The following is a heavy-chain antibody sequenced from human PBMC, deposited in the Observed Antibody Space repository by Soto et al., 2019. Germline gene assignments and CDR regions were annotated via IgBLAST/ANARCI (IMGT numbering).Heavy chain of an antibody. Sequence: SVKVSCKASGGTFSSYTISWVRQAPGQGLEWMGRIIPILGIANYAQKFQGRVTITADKSTSTAYMELSSLRSEDTAVCYCARSVYSGYDFNWFDPWGQGTLVTVSS. D-gene: IGHD5-12*01. V-gene: IGHV1-69*02. CDR1: GGTFSSYT. CDR2: IIPILGIA. J-gene: IGHJ5*02. CDR3: ARSVYSGYDFNWFDP.